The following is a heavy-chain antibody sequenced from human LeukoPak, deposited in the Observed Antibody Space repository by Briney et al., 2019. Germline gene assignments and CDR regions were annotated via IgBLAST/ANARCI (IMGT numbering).Heavy chain of an antibody. D-gene: IGHD3-22*01. V-gene: IGHV4-59*01. J-gene: IGHJ4*02. Sequence: PSETLSLTCTVSGGSISSYYWSWIRQPPGKGLEWIGYIYYSGSTNYNPSLKSRVTISVDTSKNQFSLKLNSVTAADTAVYYCASTTYYYDSSGYYYRETFDYWGQGTLVTVSS. CDR1: GGSISSYY. CDR3: ASTTYYYDSSGYYYRETFDY. CDR2: IYYSGST.